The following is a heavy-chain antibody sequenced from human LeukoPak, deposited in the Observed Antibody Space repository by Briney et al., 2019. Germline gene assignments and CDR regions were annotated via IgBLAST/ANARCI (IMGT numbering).Heavy chain of an antibody. V-gene: IGHV3-53*01. CDR1: GFTVSSNY. J-gene: IGHJ4*02. D-gene: IGHD6-19*01. Sequence: GGSLRLPCAASGFTVSSNYMSWVRQAPGKGLEWVSVIYSGGSTYYADSVKGRFTISRDTSKNTLYLQMNSLRVDDTAVYYCARDLYSSAWYGIHWGQGTLVTVSS. CDR3: ARDLYSSAWYGIH. CDR2: IYSGGST.